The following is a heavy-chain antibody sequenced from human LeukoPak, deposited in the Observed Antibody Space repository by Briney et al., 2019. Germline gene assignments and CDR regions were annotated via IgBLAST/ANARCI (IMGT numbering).Heavy chain of an antibody. Sequence: TGGSLRLSCAASGFTFGTYDMSWVRQAPGKGLEWVSYISSSSSTIYYADSVKGRFTISRDNAKNSLYLQMNSLRDEDTAVYYCARDTVKTTNDAFDIWGQGTMVTVSS. CDR3: ARDTVKTTNDAFDI. V-gene: IGHV3-48*02. J-gene: IGHJ3*02. CDR1: GFTFGTYD. D-gene: IGHD4-17*01. CDR2: ISSSSSTI.